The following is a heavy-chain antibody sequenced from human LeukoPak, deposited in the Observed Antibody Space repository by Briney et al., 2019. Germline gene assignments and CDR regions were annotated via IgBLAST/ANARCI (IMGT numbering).Heavy chain of an antibody. D-gene: IGHD2-2*01. CDR3: GRKSASRKTSEFDY. J-gene: IGHJ4*02. Sequence: ASVKPSCKASGYTFTDYYMNWVRQAPGQGLEWMGWIHPNSGGTNYAQKFQGRVNMTRDTSISTAYMELSRLTFDDTAVYYCGRKSASRKTSEFDYWGQGTLVTVSS. CDR1: GYTFTDYY. V-gene: IGHV1-2*02. CDR2: IHPNSGGT.